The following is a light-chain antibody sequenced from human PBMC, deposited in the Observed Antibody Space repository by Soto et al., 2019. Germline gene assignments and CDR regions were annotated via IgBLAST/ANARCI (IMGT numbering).Light chain of an antibody. J-gene: IGKJ1*01. V-gene: IGKV1-39*01. CDR3: QQSYNTPTWT. CDR1: QSISDY. Sequence: DIQMTQSPSSLSASVGDRVTITCRASQSISDYLNWYQQRPGKTPKLLISAASSLQSGVPSRFNGSGSGTDFTLTISSLQPEDFATYYCQQSYNTPTWTFGQGTKVDIK. CDR2: AAS.